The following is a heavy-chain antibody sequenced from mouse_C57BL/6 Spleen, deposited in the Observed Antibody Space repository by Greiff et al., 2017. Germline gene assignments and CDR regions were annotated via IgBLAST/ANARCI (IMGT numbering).Heavy chain of an antibody. V-gene: IGHV1-82*01. Sequence: QVQLQQSGPELVKPGASVKISCKASGYAFSSSWMNWVKQRPGKGLEWIGRIYPGDGDTNYNGKFKGKATLTADKSSSTAYMQLSSLTSEDSAVCFCGREGLVPYFDYWGQGTTLTVSS. CDR1: GYAFSSSW. CDR3: GREGLVPYFDY. J-gene: IGHJ2*01. CDR2: IYPGDGDT. D-gene: IGHD1-1*02.